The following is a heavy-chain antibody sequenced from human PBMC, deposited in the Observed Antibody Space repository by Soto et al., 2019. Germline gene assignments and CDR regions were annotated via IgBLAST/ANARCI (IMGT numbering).Heavy chain of an antibody. J-gene: IGHJ5*02. CDR3: ARFGHQSGDPNWFDP. V-gene: IGHV5-51*01. Sequence: PGESLKISCKGSGYSFTSYWIGWVRQMPGKGLEWMGIIYPGDSDTRYSPSFQGQVTISADKSISTAYLQWSSLKASDTAMYYCARFGHQSGDPNWFDPWGQGTLVTVSS. CDR2: IYPGDSDT. D-gene: IGHD4-17*01. CDR1: GYSFTSYW.